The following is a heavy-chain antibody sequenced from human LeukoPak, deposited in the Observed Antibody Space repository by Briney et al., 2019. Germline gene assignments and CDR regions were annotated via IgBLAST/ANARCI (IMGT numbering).Heavy chain of an antibody. CDR1: GGSISSYY. J-gene: IGHJ2*01. Sequence: SETLSLTCTVSGGSISSYYWSWIRQPPGKGLEWIGYIYYSGSTNYNPSLKSRVTISVDTSKNQFSLKLSSVTAADTAVHYCAALTGYDFWSGYPWYFDLWGRGTLVTVSS. D-gene: IGHD3-3*01. V-gene: IGHV4-59*01. CDR3: AALTGYDFWSGYPWYFDL. CDR2: IYYSGST.